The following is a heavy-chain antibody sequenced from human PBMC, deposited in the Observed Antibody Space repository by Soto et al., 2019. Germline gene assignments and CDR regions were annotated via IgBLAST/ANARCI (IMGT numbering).Heavy chain of an antibody. Sequence: ASVKVSCKASGYTFIDHYIHWVRQAPGQGLEWRGWITPNSGATQYAQKFQGRVTMTRDASINTAYVDVTGLTFDDTAVYFCARAVGRRGLNDSCDVWGQGTLVTVSS. CDR1: GYTFIDHY. CDR3: ARAVGRRGLNDSCDV. V-gene: IGHV1-2*02. J-gene: IGHJ3*01. CDR2: ITPNSGAT. D-gene: IGHD3-16*01.